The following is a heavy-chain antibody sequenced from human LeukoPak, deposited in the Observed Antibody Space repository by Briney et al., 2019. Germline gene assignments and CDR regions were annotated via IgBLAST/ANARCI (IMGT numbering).Heavy chain of an antibody. CDR3: ARDPVITMIVVDHCPAFDY. Sequence: ASVKLSCKASGYTFTSYGISWVRHAPGQRLEWMGWISAYNGNTNYAQKLQGRVTMTTDTSTSTAYMELRSLRSHDTAVYYCARDPVITMIVVDHCPAFDYWGQGTLVTVSS. V-gene: IGHV1-18*01. CDR2: ISAYNGNT. D-gene: IGHD3-22*01. J-gene: IGHJ4*02. CDR1: GYTFTSYG.